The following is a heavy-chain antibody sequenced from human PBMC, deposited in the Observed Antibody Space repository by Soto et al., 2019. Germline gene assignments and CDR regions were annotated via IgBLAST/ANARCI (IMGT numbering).Heavy chain of an antibody. Sequence: PSETLSLTCTFSGGSISSYYWSWIRQPPGKGLEWIGYIYYSGSTNYNPSLKSRVTISVDTSKNQFSLKLSSVTAADTAVYYCARVWGDYGAFDIWGQGTMVTVS. J-gene: IGHJ3*02. CDR3: ARVWGDYGAFDI. V-gene: IGHV4-59*01. CDR1: GGSISSYY. D-gene: IGHD4-17*01. CDR2: IYYSGST.